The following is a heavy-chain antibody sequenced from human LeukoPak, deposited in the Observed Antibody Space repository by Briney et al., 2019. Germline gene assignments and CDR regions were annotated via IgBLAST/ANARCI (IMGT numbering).Heavy chain of an antibody. CDR3: ARDHRGYCSGGSCNKPDY. CDR2: INPNSGGT. Sequence: GASVKVSCKASGYTFTGYYMHWVRQAPGQGLEWMGWINPNSGGTNYAQKFQGRVTMTRDTSISTAYMELSRLRSDDTAVYYCARDHRGYCSGGSCNKPDYWGQGTLVTVSS. D-gene: IGHD2-15*01. V-gene: IGHV1-2*02. CDR1: GYTFTGYY. J-gene: IGHJ4*02.